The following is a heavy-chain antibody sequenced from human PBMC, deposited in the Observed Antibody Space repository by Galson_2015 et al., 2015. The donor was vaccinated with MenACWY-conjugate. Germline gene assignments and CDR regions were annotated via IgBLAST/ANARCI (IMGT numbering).Heavy chain of an antibody. J-gene: IGHJ4*02. CDR3: ARDTRGHFDY. Sequence: SLRLSCAGSGFSFSGYGMHWARQAPGKGLEWVANIKQDGREKNYVDSVKGRFTISRDNAGNSVYLQMDSLRVEDTAVYYCARDTRGHFDYWGQGTLVTFSS. V-gene: IGHV3-7*03. CDR2: IKQDGREK. CDR1: GFSFSGYG.